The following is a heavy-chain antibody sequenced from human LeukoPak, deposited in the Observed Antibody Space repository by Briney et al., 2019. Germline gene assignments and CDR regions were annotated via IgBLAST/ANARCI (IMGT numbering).Heavy chain of an antibody. Sequence: GGSLRLSCAASGFTFSNAWMSWVRQAPGKGLEWVGRIKSKTAGGTTDYAAPVKGRFTISRDDSKNTLYLQMNSLKTEDTAIYYCTTDGREVGATNDQWGQGTLVTVSS. CDR2: IKSKTAGGTT. D-gene: IGHD1-26*01. CDR1: GFTFSNAW. V-gene: IGHV3-15*01. J-gene: IGHJ4*02. CDR3: TTDGREVGATNDQ.